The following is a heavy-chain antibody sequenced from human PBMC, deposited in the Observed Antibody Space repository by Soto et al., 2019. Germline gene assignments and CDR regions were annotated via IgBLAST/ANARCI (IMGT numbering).Heavy chain of an antibody. CDR1: GGSISSGGYY. Sequence: PXETLSLTCTVSGGSISSGGYYWSWIRQHPGKGLEWIGYIYYSGSTYYNPSLKSRVTISVDTSKNQFSLKLSSVTAADTAVYYCARSGSYDDWFDPWGQGTLVTVSS. CDR3: ARSGSYDDWFDP. CDR2: IYYSGST. J-gene: IGHJ5*02. D-gene: IGHD1-26*01. V-gene: IGHV4-31*03.